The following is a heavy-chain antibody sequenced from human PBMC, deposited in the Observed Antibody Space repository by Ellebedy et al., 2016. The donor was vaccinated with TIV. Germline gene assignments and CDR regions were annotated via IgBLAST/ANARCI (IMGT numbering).Heavy chain of an antibody. CDR3: ARSMRYYGSGSPPSY. D-gene: IGHD3-10*01. Sequence: ASVKVSCXASGYTFTGYYMHWVRQAPGQGLEWMGWINPNSGGTNYAQKFQGRVTMTRDTSISTAYMELSRLRSEDTAVYYCARSMRYYGSGSPPSYWGQGTLVTVSS. J-gene: IGHJ4*02. CDR1: GYTFTGYY. V-gene: IGHV1-2*02. CDR2: INPNSGGT.